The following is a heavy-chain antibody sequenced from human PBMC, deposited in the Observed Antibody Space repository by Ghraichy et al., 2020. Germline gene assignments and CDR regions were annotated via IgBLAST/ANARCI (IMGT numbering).Heavy chain of an antibody. D-gene: IGHD4-17*01. CDR2: IYTDVSTA. CDR3: ASSAVTYYGTALDY. CDR1: GFTFTDYW. V-gene: IGHV3-74*01. J-gene: IGHJ4*02. Sequence: LSLTCAVSGFTFTDYWMHWVRQAPGKGLVWVSRIYTDVSTATYADSVKGRFTISRDNAQNTLYLQMNSLRADDTAVYYCASSAVTYYGTALDYWGQGNLVTVSS.